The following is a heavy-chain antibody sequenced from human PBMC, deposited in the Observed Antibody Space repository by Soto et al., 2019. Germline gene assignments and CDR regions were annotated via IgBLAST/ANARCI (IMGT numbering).Heavy chain of an antibody. Sequence: SQTLSLTCAISGDSVSSDSAAWNWIRRSPTRGLEWLGRTYYRSSWYNDYAVSVESRITINPDTSRNQFSLHLNSVTPEDTAVYYGAGEPHRGVAGIPFDSWGRGNLVTVSS. CDR3: AGEPHRGVAGIPFDS. V-gene: IGHV6-1*01. J-gene: IGHJ4*02. CDR1: GDSVSSDSAA. CDR2: TYYRSSWYN. D-gene: IGHD6-19*01.